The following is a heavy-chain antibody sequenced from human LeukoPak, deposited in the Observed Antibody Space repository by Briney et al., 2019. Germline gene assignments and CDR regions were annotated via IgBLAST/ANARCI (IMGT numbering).Heavy chain of an antibody. D-gene: IGHD3-22*01. CDR1: GFTFSSYA. CDR2: ISSGYSTI. V-gene: IGHV3-48*01. Sequence: GGSLRLSCAASGFTFSSYAMSWVRQAPGKGLEWVSYISSGYSTIYYADSVKGRFTISRDNAKNSLYLQMNSLRAEDTAVYYCVRDRGFYDTSPPDWGQGTLVTVSS. J-gene: IGHJ4*02. CDR3: VRDRGFYDTSPPD.